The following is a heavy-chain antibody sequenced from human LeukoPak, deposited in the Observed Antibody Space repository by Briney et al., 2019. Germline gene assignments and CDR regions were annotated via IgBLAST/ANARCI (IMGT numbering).Heavy chain of an antibody. Sequence: GGSLRLSCAASGFDFGAYEMNWVRQAPGKGLEWVAYFAGSDTTKYYADSVRGRFTISRDNAKKSLYLQMNSLRAEDTAPYYCTTLGYHLDSWGQGTLVTVSS. J-gene: IGHJ4*02. V-gene: IGHV3-48*03. CDR1: GFDFGAYE. D-gene: IGHD3-22*01. CDR2: FAGSDTTK. CDR3: TTLGYHLDS.